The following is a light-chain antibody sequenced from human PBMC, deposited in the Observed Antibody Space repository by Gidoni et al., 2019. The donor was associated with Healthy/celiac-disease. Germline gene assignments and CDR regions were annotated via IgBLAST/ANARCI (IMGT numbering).Light chain of an antibody. J-gene: IGKJ1*01. Sequence: EIVMTQSPATLSVSPGERVTLSCRASQSVSSNLAWYQQKPGQAPRLLIYGASTRATGIPARFSGSGSGTEFTLTISSLQSEDFAVYYCQQYNNWSLVAFGQGTKVEIK. CDR3: QQYNNWSLVA. CDR1: QSVSSN. CDR2: GAS. V-gene: IGKV3-15*01.